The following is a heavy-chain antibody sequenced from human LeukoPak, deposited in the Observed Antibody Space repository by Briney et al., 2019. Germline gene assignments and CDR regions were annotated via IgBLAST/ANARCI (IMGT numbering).Heavy chain of an antibody. Sequence: PGGSLRLSCAASGFTFSSYGMHWVRQAPGKGLEWAAVIWYDGSNKYYADSVKGRFTISRDNSKNTLYLQMNSLRAEDTAVYYCARDDDFWSGYYSQFDYWGQGTLVTVSS. CDR1: GFTFSSYG. V-gene: IGHV3-33*01. J-gene: IGHJ4*02. CDR3: ARDDDFWSGYYSQFDY. CDR2: IWYDGSNK. D-gene: IGHD3-3*01.